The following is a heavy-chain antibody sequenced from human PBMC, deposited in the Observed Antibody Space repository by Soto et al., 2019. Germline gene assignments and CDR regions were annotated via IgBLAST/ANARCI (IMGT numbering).Heavy chain of an antibody. V-gene: IGHV3-23*01. Sequence: EVQRLESGGGLVQPGGSLRLSCAASGFTFSSYSMSWVRQAPGKGLEWVSGFRSSGDDGTTYYADSVKGRVTISRDNSKITLFLQMDNLRAEDTAIYYCAKKVNSGPGSQYFDYWGQGTLVTVSS. J-gene: IGHJ4*02. D-gene: IGHD3-10*01. CDR2: FRSSGDDGTT. CDR1: GFTFSSYS. CDR3: AKKVNSGPGSQYFDY.